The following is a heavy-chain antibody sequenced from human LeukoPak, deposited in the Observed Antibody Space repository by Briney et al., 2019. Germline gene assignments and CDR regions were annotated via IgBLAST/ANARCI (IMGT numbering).Heavy chain of an antibody. Sequence: GGSLRLSCVASGITFSSYSMNWVRQAPGKGLEWVSYISSFSGTINYADSVKGRFTISRDNAKNSLYLQMNSLRAEDTAVYYCARDQTPFYWGQGSLVTVSS. CDR3: ARDQTPFY. J-gene: IGHJ4*02. V-gene: IGHV3-48*01. CDR1: GITFSSYS. CDR2: ISSFSGTI. D-gene: IGHD2-15*01.